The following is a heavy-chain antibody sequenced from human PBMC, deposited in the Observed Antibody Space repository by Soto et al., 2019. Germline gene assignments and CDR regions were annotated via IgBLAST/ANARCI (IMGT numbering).Heavy chain of an antibody. CDR2: ISYDGSNK. J-gene: IGHJ4*02. V-gene: IGHV3-30-3*01. Sequence: GGSLRLSCAASGFTFSSYAMHWVRQAPGKGLEWVAVISYDGSNKYYADSMKGRFTISRADSKNTLYLQMTSLRAEDTAVYYCARDRADNWNDGGAVQGRKIIDYWGQGTLVTVSS. CDR1: GFTFSSYA. D-gene: IGHD1-20*01. CDR3: ARDRADNWNDGGAVQGRKIIDY.